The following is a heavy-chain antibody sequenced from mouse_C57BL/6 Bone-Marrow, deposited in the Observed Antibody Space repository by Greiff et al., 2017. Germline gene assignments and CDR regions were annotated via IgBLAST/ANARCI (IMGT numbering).Heavy chain of an antibody. CDR1: GYTFTDYY. Sequence: VQLQQSGPVLVKPGASVKMSCKASGYTFTDYYMNWVKQSHGKSLEWIGVINPYNGGTSYNQKFKGKATLTVDKSSITAYMELNSLTSEDSAVYYCARYYDYFDYGGQGTTLTVSS. V-gene: IGHV1-19*01. J-gene: IGHJ2*01. CDR3: ARYYDYFDY. D-gene: IGHD1-1*01. CDR2: INPYNGGT.